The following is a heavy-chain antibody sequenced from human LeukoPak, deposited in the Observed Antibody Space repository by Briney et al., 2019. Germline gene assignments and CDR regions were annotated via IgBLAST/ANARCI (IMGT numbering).Heavy chain of an antibody. V-gene: IGHV3-30*04. CDR2: ISYDGSNK. CDR1: GFTFSSYA. Sequence: GRSLRLSCAASGFTFSSYAMHWVRQAPGKGLEWVAVISYDGSNKYYADSVKGRSTISRDNSKNTLYLQMNSLRAEDTAVYYCARALKGPMVRGVDYWGQGTLVTVSS. D-gene: IGHD3-10*01. J-gene: IGHJ4*02. CDR3: ARALKGPMVRGVDY.